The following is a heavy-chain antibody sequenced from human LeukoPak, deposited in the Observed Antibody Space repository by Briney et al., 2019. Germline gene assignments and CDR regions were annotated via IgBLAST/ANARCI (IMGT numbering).Heavy chain of an antibody. CDR2: INHRGST. V-gene: IGHV4-34*01. CDR1: GGSFSGYY. Sequence: SETLSLTCAVYGGSFSGYYWSWIRQPPGKGLEWIGEINHRGSTNYNPSLKSRVTISVDTSKNQFSLTLRSATAADTAVYYCARVPVEGRGSPRYCFDYWGQGTVVTVSS. CDR3: ARVPVEGRGSPRYCFDY. D-gene: IGHD6-19*01. J-gene: IGHJ4*02.